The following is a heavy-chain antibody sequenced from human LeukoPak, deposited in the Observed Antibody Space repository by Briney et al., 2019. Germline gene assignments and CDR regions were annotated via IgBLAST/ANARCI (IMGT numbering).Heavy chain of an antibody. Sequence: GGSLRLSRAASGFTFSSCAMTWVRQAPGKGLEWVSAISGSSRSTYYADSVKGRFTISRDNSKNTLYLQMNSLRAEDTAVYYCAKNTLNPYFDYWGQGTLVTVSS. CDR1: GFTFSSCA. J-gene: IGHJ4*02. V-gene: IGHV3-23*01. CDR3: AKNTLNPYFDY. CDR2: ISGSSRST. D-gene: IGHD1-14*01.